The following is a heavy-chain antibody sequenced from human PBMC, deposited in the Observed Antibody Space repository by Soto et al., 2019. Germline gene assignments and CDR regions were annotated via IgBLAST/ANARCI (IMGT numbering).Heavy chain of an antibody. J-gene: IGHJ4*02. Sequence: QVQLVESGGGVVQPGRSLRLSCAASGFTFSSYGMHWVRQAPGKGLEWVAVISYDGSNKYYADSVKGRFTISRDNSKNTLFLQVNSLRAEDTAVYYCAKEGGYYYGSGGLDYWGQGTLVTVSS. CDR1: GFTFSSYG. CDR2: ISYDGSNK. V-gene: IGHV3-30*18. CDR3: AKEGGYYYGSGGLDY. D-gene: IGHD3-10*01.